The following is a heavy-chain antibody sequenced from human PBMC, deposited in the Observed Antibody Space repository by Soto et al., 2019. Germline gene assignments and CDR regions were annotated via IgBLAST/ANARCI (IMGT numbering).Heavy chain of an antibody. CDR2: IVVGSGNT. CDR1: GFTFTSSA. D-gene: IGHD6-19*01. CDR3: AADGYSSGWYFGYYYYGMDV. Sequence: SVKVSCKASGFTFTSSAVQWLRQARGQRLEWIGWIVVGSGNTNYAQKFQERVTITRDMSTSTAYMELSSLRSEDTAVYYCAADGYSSGWYFGYYYYGMDVWGQGTTVTVSS. V-gene: IGHV1-58*01. J-gene: IGHJ6*02.